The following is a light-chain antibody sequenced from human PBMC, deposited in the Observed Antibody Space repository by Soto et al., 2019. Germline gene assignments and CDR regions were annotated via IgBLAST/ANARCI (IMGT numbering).Light chain of an antibody. CDR2: GAS. J-gene: IGKJ1*01. Sequence: IVMTQSPGTLSLSPGERATLSCRASQSVSSNYLAWYQQRPGQSPRLLIDGASSRASGIPDRFSGSGSGTDFTLTISRLEPEDFAVYYCQQYVGLPPTFGQGTKVDIK. V-gene: IGKV3-20*01. CDR1: QSVSSNY. CDR3: QQYVGLPPT.